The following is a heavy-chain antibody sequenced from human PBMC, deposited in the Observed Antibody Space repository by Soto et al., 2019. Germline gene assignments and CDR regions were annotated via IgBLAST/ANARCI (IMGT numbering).Heavy chain of an antibody. CDR3: ARVHRGGGTFYSSLSFDS. D-gene: IGHD2-15*01. CDR2: IYYRGST. V-gene: IGHV4-30-4*01. J-gene: IGHJ5*01. Sequence: PSETLSLTCTFSGCSINSGNYYWSWIRQSPGKGLEWIGNIYYRGSTYYNPTLKSRVSISSDTSKNQFSLKLNSVTAADTAVYYCARVHRGGGTFYSSLSFDSWGQGALVTVSS. CDR1: GCSINSGNYY.